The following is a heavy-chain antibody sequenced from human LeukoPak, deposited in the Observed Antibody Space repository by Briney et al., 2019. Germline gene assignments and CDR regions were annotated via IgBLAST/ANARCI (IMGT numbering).Heavy chain of an antibody. D-gene: IGHD2-2*01. CDR1: GFTLSSYA. CDR2: ISSDGTNQ. V-gene: IGHV3-30*04. J-gene: IGHJ4*02. Sequence: GGSLRLSCVVSGFTLSSYAMHWVRQAPGKGLEWVTVISSDGTNQHYADSVKGRFTISRDNSKNTLYLQMNSLRVDDTAVYYCARPYYCSTNSCSDGLAYWGQGTLVNGSS. CDR3: ARPYYCSTNSCSDGLAY.